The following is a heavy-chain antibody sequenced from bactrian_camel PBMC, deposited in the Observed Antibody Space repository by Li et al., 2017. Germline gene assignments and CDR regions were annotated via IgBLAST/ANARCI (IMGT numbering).Heavy chain of an antibody. D-gene: IGHD1*01. J-gene: IGHJ4*01. V-gene: IGHV3S53*01. CDR2: IESDGTT. CDR3: ASVGSRFRLVSRCSRGYKDSRFLER. Sequence: HVQLVESGVGSVQAGGSLRLSCTASGYTYSRQCMGWFRQAPGKECELVSSIESDGTTVYSDSAKGRFAISRDSNKKTVFLQMNSLKPEDTAVYYCASVGSRFRLVSRCSRGYKDSRFLERWGQGTQVTVS. CDR1: GYTYSRQC.